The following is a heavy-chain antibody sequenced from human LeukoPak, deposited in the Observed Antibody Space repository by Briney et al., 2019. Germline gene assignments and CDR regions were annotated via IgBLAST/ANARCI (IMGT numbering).Heavy chain of an antibody. CDR1: GFTFSSYA. V-gene: IGHV3-23*01. Sequence: GGPLRLSCAASGFTFSSYAMSWVRQTPGKGLEWVSAIRGSGGGTYYADSVKGRFTISRDNSKNTLYLQMNSLRAEDTAVYYCAKGACSSTSCSSDYWGQGTLVTVSS. J-gene: IGHJ4*02. CDR2: IRGSGGGT. CDR3: AKGACSSTSCSSDY. D-gene: IGHD2-2*01.